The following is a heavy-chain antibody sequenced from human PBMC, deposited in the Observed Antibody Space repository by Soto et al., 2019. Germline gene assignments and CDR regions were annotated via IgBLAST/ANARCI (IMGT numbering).Heavy chain of an antibody. CDR2: ISGDTGDT. D-gene: IGHD1-26*01. Sequence: VQLVQSAGEVKTPGASVNLTCKASGYSFSMYGISWVRLADGQGLEWMGWISGDTGDTKYARKFQDRVTMTTDTSTTTAYMDVRNLRSDDTAIYFCVRDHQEVLGATVGHSWGQVTLVTVSS. V-gene: IGHV1-18*01. J-gene: IGHJ4*02. CDR3: VRDHQEVLGATVGHS. CDR1: GYSFSMYG.